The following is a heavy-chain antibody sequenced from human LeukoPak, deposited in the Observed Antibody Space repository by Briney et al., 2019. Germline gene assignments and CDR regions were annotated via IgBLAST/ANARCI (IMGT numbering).Heavy chain of an antibody. CDR1: GFTFSSYA. CDR2: ISSSSSYI. D-gene: IGHD3-22*01. J-gene: IGHJ2*01. CDR3: ARDSSGPYYWYFDL. V-gene: IGHV3-21*01. Sequence: GGSLRLSCAASGFTFSSYAMSWVRQAPGKGLEWVSSISSSSSYIYYADSVKGRFTISRDNAKNSLYLQMNSLRAEDTAVYYCARDSSGPYYWYFDLWGRGTLVTVSS.